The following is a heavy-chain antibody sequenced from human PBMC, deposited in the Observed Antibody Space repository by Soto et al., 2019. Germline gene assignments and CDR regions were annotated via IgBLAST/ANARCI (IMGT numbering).Heavy chain of an antibody. CDR2: IYYSGNT. CDR3: ARYQQYFQH. J-gene: IGHJ1*01. CDR1: GGSISYYY. Sequence: PSETLSLTCTVSGGSISYYYWSWIRQPPGKGLEWIGYIYYSGNTDYNPSLQSRVTISVDTSNNQFSLKLSSVTAADTAVYYCARYQQYFQHWGQGTLVTVSS. V-gene: IGHV4-59*08.